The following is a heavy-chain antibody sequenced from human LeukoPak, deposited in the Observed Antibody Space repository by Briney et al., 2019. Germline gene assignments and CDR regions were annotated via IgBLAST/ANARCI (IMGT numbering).Heavy chain of an antibody. CDR3: ANSYGDYPRYYYMDV. V-gene: IGHV3-30*18. CDR1: GFTFSSYG. Sequence: GGSLRLSCAASGFTFSSYGMHWVRQAPGKGLEGVAVISYDGSNKYYADSVKGRFTISRDSSKNTLYLQMNSLRAEDTAVYYCANSYGDYPRYYYMDVWGKGTTVTVSS. D-gene: IGHD4-17*01. CDR2: ISYDGSNK. J-gene: IGHJ6*03.